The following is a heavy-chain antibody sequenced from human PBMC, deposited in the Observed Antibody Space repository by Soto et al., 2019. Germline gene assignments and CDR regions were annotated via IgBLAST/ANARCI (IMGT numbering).Heavy chain of an antibody. CDR1: GFTFSSYA. CDR2: ISGSGGST. D-gene: IGHD3-3*01. V-gene: IGHV3-23*01. J-gene: IGHJ6*02. CDR3: AKDLHYDFWSGYPNPPYYYYGMDV. Sequence: GGSLRLSCAASGFTFSSYAMSWVRQAPGKGLEWVSAISGSGGSTYYADSVKGRFTISRDNSKNTLYLQMNSLRAEDTAVYYCAKDLHYDFWSGYPNPPYYYYGMDVWGQGTTVTVSS.